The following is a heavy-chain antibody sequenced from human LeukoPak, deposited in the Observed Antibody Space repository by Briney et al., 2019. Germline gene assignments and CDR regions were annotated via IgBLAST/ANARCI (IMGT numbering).Heavy chain of an antibody. J-gene: IGHJ5*02. Sequence: GGSLRLSCAASGFTFSSYWMSWVRQAPGKGLEWVANIKQDGSEKYYVDSVKGRFTISRDNAKNSLYLQMNSLRAEDTAVYYCARDGRGGSYSNWFDPWGQGTLVTVSS. D-gene: IGHD1-26*01. V-gene: IGHV3-7*01. CDR2: IKQDGSEK. CDR1: GFTFSSYW. CDR3: ARDGRGGSYSNWFDP.